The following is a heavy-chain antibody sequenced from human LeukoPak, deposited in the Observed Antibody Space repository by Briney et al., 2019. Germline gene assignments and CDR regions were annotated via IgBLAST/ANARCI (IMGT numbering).Heavy chain of an antibody. CDR3: ARHVVAVGFDY. CDR1: GFTFSSYT. Sequence: GGTLRLSCAASGFTFSSYTMNWVRQAPGKGLEWVSSITSSSSYIYYADSVKGRFTISRDNAKNSLYLQMNSLRAEDTAVYYCARHVVAVGFDYWGQGTLVTVSS. CDR2: ITSSSSYI. J-gene: IGHJ4*02. V-gene: IGHV3-21*01. D-gene: IGHD3-22*01.